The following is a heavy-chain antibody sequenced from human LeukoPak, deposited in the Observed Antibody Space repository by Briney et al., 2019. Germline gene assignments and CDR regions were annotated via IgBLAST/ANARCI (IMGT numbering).Heavy chain of an antibody. CDR2: IYYSGST. CDR1: GGSISSSSYY. D-gene: IGHD3-22*01. CDR3: ARETYYYDSSGYYRYFDY. Sequence: PSETLSLTCTVSGGSISSSSYYWGWIRQPPGKGLEWIGSIYYSGSTYYNPSLKSRVTISVDTSKNQFSLKLSSVTAADTAVYYCARETYYYDSSGYYRYFDYWGQGTLVTVSS. J-gene: IGHJ4*02. V-gene: IGHV4-39*07.